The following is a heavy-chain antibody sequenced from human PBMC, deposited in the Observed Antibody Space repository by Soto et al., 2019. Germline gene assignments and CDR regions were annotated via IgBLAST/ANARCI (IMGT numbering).Heavy chain of an antibody. V-gene: IGHV1-46*01. Sequence: ASVKVSCKASGYTFTSYYMHWVRQAPGQGLEWMGIINPSGGSTSYAQKFQGRVTMTRDTSKNQFSLKLSSVTAADTAVYYCARGEIRAFGMDVWGQGTTVTVSS. CDR2: INPSGGST. CDR1: GYTFTSYY. CDR3: ARGEIRAFGMDV. J-gene: IGHJ6*02.